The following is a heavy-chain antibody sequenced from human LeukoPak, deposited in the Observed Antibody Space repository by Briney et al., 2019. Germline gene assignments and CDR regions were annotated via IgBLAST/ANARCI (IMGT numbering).Heavy chain of an antibody. CDR1: RFTFDDYS. Sequence: GGSLRLSCAASRFTFDDYSIHWVREPPGKGLEWISLISWDGGATYYADSVKGRFTVSRDKSKNSLFLQMNSVITEDTAFYYCTKVARNSSWPYFDSWGQGTLVTVSS. CDR3: TKVARNSSWPYFDS. D-gene: IGHD3-22*01. J-gene: IGHJ4*02. V-gene: IGHV3-43*01. CDR2: ISWDGGAT.